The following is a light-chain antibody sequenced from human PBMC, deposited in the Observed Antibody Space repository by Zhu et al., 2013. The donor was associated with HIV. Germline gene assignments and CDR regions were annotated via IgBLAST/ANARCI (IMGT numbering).Light chain of an antibody. V-gene: IGKV1-13*02. CDR3: QHFTSVPFT. Sequence: AIQLTQSPSPLSASVGDRVTITCRTSQGINSGLTWYQQKPGKAPKLLIYDVSKLESGVPSRFSGSGSGTDFTLTISNLQPDDFATYYCQHFTSVPFTFGPGTTVDT. CDR1: QGINSG. CDR2: DVS. J-gene: IGKJ3*01.